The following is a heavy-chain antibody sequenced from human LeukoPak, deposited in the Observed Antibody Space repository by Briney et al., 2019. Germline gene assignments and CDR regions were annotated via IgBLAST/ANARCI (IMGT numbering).Heavy chain of an antibody. CDR3: AKLVQSWGGLDY. V-gene: IGHV3-23*02. CDR2: ISGSGDLT. CDR1: GFTFSNYA. D-gene: IGHD7-27*01. Sequence: PGRSLRLSCAVSGFTFSNYAMTWVRQAPGKGLEWVSGISGSGDLTDYGDSVKGRFTISRDNSKNTLYLQMNSLRAEDTAVYYCAKLVQSWGGLDYWGQGTLVTVSS. J-gene: IGHJ4*02.